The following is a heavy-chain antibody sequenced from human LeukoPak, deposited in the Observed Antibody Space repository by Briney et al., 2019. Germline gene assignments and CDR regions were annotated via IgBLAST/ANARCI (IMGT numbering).Heavy chain of an antibody. V-gene: IGHV4-38-2*01. CDR2: IYHTGSA. CDR3: ARGLGSGTL. Sequence: KPSETLSLTCAVSAYSLNSGYYWVWIRQPPGKGLEWIGSIYHTGSAYYDPSLKSRVTISVDTSKNQFYLNLTSVTAADTAVYYCARGLGSGTLWGQGTIVTVSA. CDR1: AYSLNSGYY. D-gene: IGHD3-10*01. J-gene: IGHJ3*01.